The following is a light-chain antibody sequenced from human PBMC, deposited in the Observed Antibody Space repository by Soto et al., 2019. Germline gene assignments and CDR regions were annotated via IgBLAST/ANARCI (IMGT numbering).Light chain of an antibody. CDR1: QSVSSSY. Sequence: EIVLTQSPGTLSLSPGERATLSCRASQSVSSSYLAWYQQKPGQAPRLLIYGASSRATGIPDRFSGSGSGTDFTLTISTLEPEDFPVYYCQHYYSSPLTFGQGTKVEIK. V-gene: IGKV3-20*01. CDR3: QHYYSSPLT. J-gene: IGKJ1*01. CDR2: GAS.